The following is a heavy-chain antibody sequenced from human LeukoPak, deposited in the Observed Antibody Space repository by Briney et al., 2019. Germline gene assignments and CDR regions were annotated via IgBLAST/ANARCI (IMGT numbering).Heavy chain of an antibody. J-gene: IGHJ4*02. CDR1: GYTLTELS. D-gene: IGHD3-9*01. V-gene: IGHV1-24*01. CDR3: ATGEYFDWLVFDY. Sequence: GASVKVSCKVSGYTLTELSMHWVRQAPGKGFEWMGGFDPEDGETIYAQKFQGRVTMTEDTSTDTAYMELSSLRSEDTAVYYCATGEYFDWLVFDYWGQGTLVTVSS. CDR2: FDPEDGET.